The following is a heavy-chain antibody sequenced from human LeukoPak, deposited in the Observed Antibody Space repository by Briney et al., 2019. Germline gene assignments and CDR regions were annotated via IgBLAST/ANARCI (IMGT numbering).Heavy chain of an antibody. CDR1: GFTFSSYE. CDR2: ISGSGRST. J-gene: IGHJ4*02. V-gene: IGHV3-23*01. Sequence: GGSLRLSCAASGFTFSSYEMNWVRQAPGKGLEWVSGISGSGRSTYYADSVKGRFTISRDNSKNTLHLQMNSLRAEDTAVYYCAKEEGRYCSGVSCNEGVIYWGQGTLVSVSS. CDR3: AKEEGRYCSGVSCNEGVIY. D-gene: IGHD2-15*01.